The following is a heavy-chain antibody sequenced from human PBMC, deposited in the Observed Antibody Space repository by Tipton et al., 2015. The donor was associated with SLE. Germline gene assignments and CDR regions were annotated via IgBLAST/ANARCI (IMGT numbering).Heavy chain of an antibody. CDR2: IYTSGST. D-gene: IGHD3-3*02. CDR3: ARGPPFMEWERNWFDP. V-gene: IGHV4-61*02. CDR1: GGSISSGSYY. Sequence: TLSLTCTVSGGSISSGSYYWSWIRQPAGKGLEWIGRIYTSGSTNYNPSLKSRVTISIDTSKNQFSLTLTSVTAADTALYYCARGPPFMEWERNWFDPWGQGTQVTVSS. J-gene: IGHJ5*02.